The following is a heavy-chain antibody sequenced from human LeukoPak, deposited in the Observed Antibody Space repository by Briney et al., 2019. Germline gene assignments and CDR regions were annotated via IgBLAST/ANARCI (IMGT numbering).Heavy chain of an antibody. D-gene: IGHD4/OR15-4a*01. V-gene: IGHV1-2*02. Sequence: GASVKVSRMASGYTYGDYYMHWVRQAPGQRLEWMGWINPSSGSTMYAQKFEGRVTVTRDTSISTVYMELSSLTYDDTAVYYCARHLVVLTMEFDYWGQGTLVTVSS. CDR3: ARHLVVLTMEFDY. CDR1: GYTYGDYY. J-gene: IGHJ4*02. CDR2: INPSSGST.